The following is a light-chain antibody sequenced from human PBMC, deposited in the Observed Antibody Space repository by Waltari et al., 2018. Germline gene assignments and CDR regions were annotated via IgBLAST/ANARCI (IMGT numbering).Light chain of an antibody. CDR3: QQSYSTLGYT. CDR2: AAS. Sequence: DIQMTQSPSSLSASVGDRVTITCRASQSISSYLNWYQQKPGKAPKLLIYAASSLQSGVPSRFSGSGSGTDFTFTISSLQPEDFATYYCQQSYSTLGYTFCQGTKLEIK. J-gene: IGKJ2*01. V-gene: IGKV1-39*01. CDR1: QSISSY.